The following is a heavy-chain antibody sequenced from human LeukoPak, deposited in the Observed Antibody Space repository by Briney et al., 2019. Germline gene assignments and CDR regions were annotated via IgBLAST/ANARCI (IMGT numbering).Heavy chain of an antibody. CDR2: IIPIFGTA. J-gene: IGHJ2*01. CDR1: GGTFSSYA. D-gene: IGHD6-6*01. V-gene: IGHV1-69*05. Sequence: SVKVSCKASGGTFSSYAISWVRQAPGQGLEWMGRIIPIFGTANYAQKFQGRVAITTDESTSTAYMELSSLRSEDTAVYYCARSVRLGSWYFDLWGRGTLVTVSS. CDR3: ARSVRLGSWYFDL.